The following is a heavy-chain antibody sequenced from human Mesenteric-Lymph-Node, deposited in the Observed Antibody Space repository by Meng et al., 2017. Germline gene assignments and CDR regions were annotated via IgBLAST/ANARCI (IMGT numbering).Heavy chain of an antibody. CDR3: TRIRYVSGSDY. J-gene: IGHJ4*02. CDR1: GFTFGDYA. Sequence: GESLKISCTASGFTFGDYAMSWVRQAPGKGLEWVANIKQDGSEKLYVDSVEGRFTISRDNAKNSLYLQMNSLRAEDTAVYFCTRIRYVSGSDYWGQGTLVTVSS. CDR2: IKQDGSEK. D-gene: IGHD6-25*01. V-gene: IGHV3-7*01.